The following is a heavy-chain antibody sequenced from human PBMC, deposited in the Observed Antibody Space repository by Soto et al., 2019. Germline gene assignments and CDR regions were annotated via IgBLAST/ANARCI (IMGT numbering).Heavy chain of an antibody. CDR1: GGSISSGDYY. CDR2: IYYSVST. CDR3: ARWWSGSRQGFDP. J-gene: IGHJ5*02. D-gene: IGHD3-3*01. V-gene: IGHV4-31*03. Sequence: QVQLQESGPGLVKPSQTLSLTCTVSGGSISSGDYYWSWIHQHPGKGLEWIGYIYYSVSTYYNPTLKSRVILSVDTSKNQFSLKLSSVTAADTALYYCARWWSGSRQGFDPWGHGTLVTVSS.